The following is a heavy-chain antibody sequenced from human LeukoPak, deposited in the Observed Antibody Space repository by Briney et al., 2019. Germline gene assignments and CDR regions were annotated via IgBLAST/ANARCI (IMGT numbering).Heavy chain of an antibody. CDR3: ARDMGWQQFDQ. V-gene: IGHV3-7*01. D-gene: IGHD5-24*01. CDR1: GFTFSRYW. J-gene: IGHJ4*02. CDR2: INKDGGEK. Sequence: GGSLRLSCAASGFTFSRYWMSWVRQAPGKGLERVANINKDGGEKYYMESVKGRFTISRDNAKNSLYLQMNSLTVEDTAVYYCARDMGWQQFDQWGQGTPVTVSS.